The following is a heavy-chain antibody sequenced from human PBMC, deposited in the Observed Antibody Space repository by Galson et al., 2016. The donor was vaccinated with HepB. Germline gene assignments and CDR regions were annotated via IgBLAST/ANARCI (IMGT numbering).Heavy chain of an antibody. CDR3: ARDWGDGYNSLDF. Sequence: SLRLSCAASGFIFTDYYISWIRQAPGKGLEWVSYISVTTETIGYADSVRGRFTLSRDNARNSVSLQMNSLRAEDTAVYYCARDWGDGYNSLDFWGQGTLVTVSS. D-gene: IGHD5-24*01. J-gene: IGHJ4*02. CDR2: ISVTTETI. V-gene: IGHV3-11*01. CDR1: GFIFTDYY.